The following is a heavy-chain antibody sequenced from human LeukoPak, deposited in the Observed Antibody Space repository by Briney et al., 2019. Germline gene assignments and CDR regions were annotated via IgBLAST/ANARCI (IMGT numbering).Heavy chain of an antibody. J-gene: IGHJ4*02. CDR1: GFKFSSYA. D-gene: IGHD5-24*01. V-gene: IGHV3-23*01. Sequence: PGGSLRLSCAASGFKFSSYAMSWVRQAPGKGLEWVSAIGGDGGRTYYADSVKGRFTISRDNSKNTLYLQMNSLRAEDTAVYYCAKDGDGYNPFDYWGQGTLVTVSS. CDR2: IGGDGGRT. CDR3: AKDGDGYNPFDY.